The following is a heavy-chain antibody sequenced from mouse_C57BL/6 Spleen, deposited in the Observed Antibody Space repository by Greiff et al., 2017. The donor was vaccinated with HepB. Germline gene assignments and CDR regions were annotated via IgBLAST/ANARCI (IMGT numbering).Heavy chain of an antibody. CDR3: ARSLLRGYAMDY. CDR1: GYTFTSYW. D-gene: IGHD1-2*01. V-gene: IGHV1-64*01. CDR2: IHPNSGST. J-gene: IGHJ4*01. Sequence: QVQLQQPGAELVKPGASVKLSCKASGYTFTSYWMHWVKQRPGQGLEWIGRIHPNSGSTNYNEKFKSKATLTVDKSSSTAYMQLSSLTSEDSAVYYCARSLLRGYAMDYWGQGTSVTVSS.